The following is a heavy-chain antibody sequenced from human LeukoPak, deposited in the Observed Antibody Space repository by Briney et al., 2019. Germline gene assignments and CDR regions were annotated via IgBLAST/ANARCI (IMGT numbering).Heavy chain of an antibody. V-gene: IGHV3-49*04. CDR2: IRSKAYGGTT. D-gene: IGHD3-10*01. Sequence: GGSLRLSCTASGFIFGDYGLSWVRQAPGKGLEWVGFIRSKAYGGTTECAASVKGRFTISRDDSKSIAYLQMNSLKTEDTAVYYCTRIYGSGSYLCDYWGQGTLVIVSS. CDR1: GFIFGDYG. CDR3: TRIYGSGSYLCDY. J-gene: IGHJ4*02.